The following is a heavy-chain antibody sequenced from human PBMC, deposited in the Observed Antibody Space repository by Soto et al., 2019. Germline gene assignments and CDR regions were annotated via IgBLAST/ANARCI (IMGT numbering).Heavy chain of an antibody. CDR2: ISSRDLSI. D-gene: IGHD3-10*01. J-gene: IGHJ4*02. CDR1: GFIFSNYY. Sequence: PGGSLRLSCTASGFIFSNYYMSWIRQAPGKGLEWVSSISSRDLSIYYADSVKGRFTIFRDNAKNSLFLHMSDLRAADTALYYCARSRSGAVADSFDFWGQGTLVTVSS. V-gene: IGHV3-11*04. CDR3: ARSRSGAVADSFDF.